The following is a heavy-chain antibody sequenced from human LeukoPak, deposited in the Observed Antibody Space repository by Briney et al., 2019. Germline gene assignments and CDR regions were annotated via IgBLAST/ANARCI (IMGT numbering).Heavy chain of an antibody. J-gene: IGHJ2*01. CDR1: GGSISSSSYY. CDR2: IYYSGST. D-gene: IGHD4-23*01. CDR3: ARLTGKDYGGNPLVGRYFDL. Sequence: PSATLSLTCTVSGGSISSSSYYWGWIRQPPGKGLEWIGYIYYSGSTNYNPSLKSRVTISVDKSKNQFSLKLSSVTAADTAVYYCARLTGKDYGGNPLVGRYFDLWGRGTLVTVSS. V-gene: IGHV4-61*05.